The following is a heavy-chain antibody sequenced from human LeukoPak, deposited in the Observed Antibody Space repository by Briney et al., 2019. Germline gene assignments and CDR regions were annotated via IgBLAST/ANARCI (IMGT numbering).Heavy chain of an antibody. CDR1: AYTFTSYG. V-gene: IGHV1-18*04. CDR2: ISAYNGNT. D-gene: IGHD4-17*01. Sequence: ASVTASCKPSAYTFTSYGISWVRQAPGQGLEWMGWISAYNGNTNYAQKLQGRVTMTTDTSTSTAYMELRSLRSDDTAVYYCARGGDYAGAFDIWGQGTMVTVSS. J-gene: IGHJ3*02. CDR3: ARGGDYAGAFDI.